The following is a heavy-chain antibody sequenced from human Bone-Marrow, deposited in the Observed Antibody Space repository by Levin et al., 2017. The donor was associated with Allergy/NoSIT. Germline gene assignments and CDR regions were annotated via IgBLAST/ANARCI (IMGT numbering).Heavy chain of an antibody. V-gene: IGHV1-2*04. D-gene: IGHD2-2*01. Sequence: GESLKISCKASGYTFSDHYIHWIRQAPGKGPEWVGWMYPKSGGTNYARNFQGWVTMTRDTSINTAYLDLSGLKSDDSAIYYCVRDLLGSSPLGFYFDSWGQGTMVIVSS. J-gene: IGHJ4*02. CDR1: GYTFSDHY. CDR2: MYPKSGGT. CDR3: VRDLLGSSPLGFYFDS.